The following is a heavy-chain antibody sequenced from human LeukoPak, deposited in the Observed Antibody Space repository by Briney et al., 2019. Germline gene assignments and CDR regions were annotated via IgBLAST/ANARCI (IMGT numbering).Heavy chain of an antibody. Sequence: GGSLRLSCAASGFTFSSYGMRWVRQAPGKGLEWVAVISYDGSNKYYADSVKGRFTISRDNSKNTLYLQMNSLRAEDTAVYYCAKDVEVTAKGYYYYGMDVWGQGTTVTVSS. J-gene: IGHJ6*02. CDR1: GFTFSSYG. CDR3: AKDVEVTAKGYYYYGMDV. V-gene: IGHV3-30*18. CDR2: ISYDGSNK. D-gene: IGHD2-21*02.